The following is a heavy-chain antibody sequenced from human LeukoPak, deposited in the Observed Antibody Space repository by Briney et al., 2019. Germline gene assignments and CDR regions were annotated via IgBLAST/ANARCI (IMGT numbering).Heavy chain of an antibody. D-gene: IGHD1-26*01. V-gene: IGHV4-59*01. J-gene: IGHJ3*02. CDR3: ARHLTLGATRSAFDI. CDR1: GGSISSYY. Sequence: SETLSLTCTVSGGSISSYYWSWIRQPPGKGLEWIGYIYYSGSTNYNPSLKSRVTISVDTSKNQFSLKLSSVTAADTAMYYCARHLTLGATRSAFDIWGQGTMVTVSS. CDR2: IYYSGST.